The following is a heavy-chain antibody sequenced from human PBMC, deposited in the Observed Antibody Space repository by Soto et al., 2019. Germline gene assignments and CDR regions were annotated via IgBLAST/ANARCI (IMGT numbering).Heavy chain of an antibody. J-gene: IGHJ3*02. CDR2: ISYDGSNK. V-gene: IGHV3-30*18. CDR3: AKVLVPATIRDAFDI. Sequence: PGGSLRLSCAASGFTFSSYGIHWVRQAPGKGLEWVAVISYDGSNKYYADSVKGRFTISRDNSKNTVYLQMNSLRVEDTAVYYCAKVLVPATIRDAFDIWGQGTMVTVSS. CDR1: GFTFSSYG. D-gene: IGHD5-12*01.